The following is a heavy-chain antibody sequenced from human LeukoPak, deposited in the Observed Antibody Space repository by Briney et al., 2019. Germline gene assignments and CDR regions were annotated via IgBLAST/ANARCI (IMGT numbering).Heavy chain of an antibody. Sequence: GGSLRLSCAASKFTFSNYVMHWVRQAPGKGLEWVAIIWFDGSNKYYADSAKGRFTISRDNSKNTLYLQMNSLRAEDTAVYYCARDRGSGSSYFDYWGQGTLVTVSS. D-gene: IGHD1-26*01. CDR1: KFTFSNYV. CDR3: ARDRGSGSSYFDY. J-gene: IGHJ4*02. CDR2: IWFDGSNK. V-gene: IGHV3-33*08.